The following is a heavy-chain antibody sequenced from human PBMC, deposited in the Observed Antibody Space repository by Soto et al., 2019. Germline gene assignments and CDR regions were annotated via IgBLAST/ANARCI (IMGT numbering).Heavy chain of an antibody. CDR1: GFTFSNYG. Sequence: QVQLVESGGGVVQPGRSLRLSCAASGFTFSNYGMYWVRQAPGKGLEWVAVISYDGSNKYDADSVKGRFSISRDNSKNTLYLQMNSLRAEDTAVYYCAKGDWFDPWGQGTLVTVSS. CDR2: ISYDGSNK. V-gene: IGHV3-30*18. CDR3: AKGDWFDP. J-gene: IGHJ5*02.